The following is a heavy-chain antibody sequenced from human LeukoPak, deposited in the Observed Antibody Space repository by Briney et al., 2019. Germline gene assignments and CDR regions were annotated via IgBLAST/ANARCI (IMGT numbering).Heavy chain of an antibody. CDR3: AEAASVRGVSY. CDR1: GFTFSSYW. V-gene: IGHV3-74*01. D-gene: IGHD3-10*01. J-gene: IGHJ4*02. Sequence: GGSLRLSCAASGFTFSSYWMSWVRQAPGKGPLWVSHINGDGSTTNYADSVKGRFTISRDNAKNTLYLQMNSLRAEDTAVYYCAEAASVRGVSYWGQGTLVTVSS. CDR2: INGDGSTT.